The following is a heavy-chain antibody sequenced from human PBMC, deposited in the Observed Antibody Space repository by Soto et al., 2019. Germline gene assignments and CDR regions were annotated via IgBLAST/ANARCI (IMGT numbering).Heavy chain of an antibody. J-gene: IGHJ5*02. Sequence: ASVKVSCKASGYTFTSYDINWVRQTAGQGLEWMGWMSPKTANTGYAQKFQDRVTMTRDTSISTAYMELGSLTSEDTAVYYCARDSPPFDPWGQGTLVTVSS. D-gene: IGHD1-26*01. V-gene: IGHV1-8*01. CDR3: ARDSPPFDP. CDR2: MSPKTANT. CDR1: GYTFTSYD.